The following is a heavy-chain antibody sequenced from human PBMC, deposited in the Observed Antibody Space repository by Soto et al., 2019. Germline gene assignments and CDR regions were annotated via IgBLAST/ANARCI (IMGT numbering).Heavy chain of an antibody. CDR3: ARHVEVGYCSSTSCYAGWFDP. J-gene: IGHJ5*02. V-gene: IGHV5-51*01. Sequence: GESLKISCKGSGYSFTSYWIGWVRQMPGKGLEWMGIIYPGDSDTRYSPSFQGQVTISADKSISTAYLQWSSLKASDTAMYYCARHVEVGYCSSTSCYAGWFDPWGQGTLVTVSS. CDR1: GYSFTSYW. CDR2: IYPGDSDT. D-gene: IGHD2-2*01.